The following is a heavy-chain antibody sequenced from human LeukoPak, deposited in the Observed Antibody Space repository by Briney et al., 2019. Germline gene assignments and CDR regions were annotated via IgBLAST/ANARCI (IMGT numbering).Heavy chain of an antibody. CDR3: ARGSGSYYKVWFDP. CDR1: GASITSDYYY. D-gene: IGHD3-10*01. CDR2: IYSSGST. V-gene: IGHV4-61*10. Sequence: PSETLSLTCTVSGASITSDYYYWSWIRQPAGKGLEWIGRIYSSGSTNYNPSLKSRVTISVDTSKNQFSLKLSSVTAADTAVYYCARGSGSYYKVWFDPWGQGTLVTVSS. J-gene: IGHJ5*02.